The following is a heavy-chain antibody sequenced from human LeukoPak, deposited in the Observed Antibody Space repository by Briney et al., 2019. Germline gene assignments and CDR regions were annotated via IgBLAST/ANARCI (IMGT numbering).Heavy chain of an antibody. CDR2: INPNSGGT. V-gene: IGHV1-2*02. CDR1: GYTFTGYY. J-gene: IGHJ5*02. Sequence: ASVTVSCTASGYTFTGYYMHWVRQAPGQGLEWMGWINPNSGGTNYAQKFQGRVTMTRDASISTAYMELSRLRSDDTAVYYCAVVWTTCPWGQGTLVTVSS. CDR3: AVVWTTCP. D-gene: IGHD4-17*01.